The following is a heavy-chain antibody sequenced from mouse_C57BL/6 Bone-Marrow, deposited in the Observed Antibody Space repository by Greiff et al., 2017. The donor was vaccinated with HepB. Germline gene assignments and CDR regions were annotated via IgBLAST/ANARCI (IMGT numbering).Heavy chain of an antibody. Sequence: VQLQQSGAELVRPGASVTLSCKASGYTFTDYEMHWVKQTPVHGLEWIGAIDPETGGTAYNQKFKGKAILTADKSSSTAYMEPRSLTSEDSAVYYCTRPYYGDYWGQGTTLTVSS. CDR2: IDPETGGT. CDR1: GYTFTDYE. V-gene: IGHV1-15*01. J-gene: IGHJ2*01. D-gene: IGHD1-2*01. CDR3: TRPYYGDY.